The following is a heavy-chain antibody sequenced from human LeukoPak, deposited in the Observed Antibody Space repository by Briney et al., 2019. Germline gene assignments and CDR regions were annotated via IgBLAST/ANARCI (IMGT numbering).Heavy chain of an antibody. CDR3: AKDRLSNGDPAGY. CDR1: GFTFSSYA. Sequence: GGSLRLSCAASGFTFSSYAMNWVRQAPGKGLEWVSSISANGGSTYYADSVKGRFTISRDNSKNTLYLQLNSLRAEDTAIYYCAKDRLSNGDPAGYWGQGTLVTVSS. V-gene: IGHV3-23*01. J-gene: IGHJ4*02. D-gene: IGHD4-17*01. CDR2: ISANGGST.